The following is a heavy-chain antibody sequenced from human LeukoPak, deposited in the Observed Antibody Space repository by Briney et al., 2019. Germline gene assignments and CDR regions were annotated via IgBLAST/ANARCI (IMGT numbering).Heavy chain of an antibody. J-gene: IGHJ6*03. CDR3: ARDGATDYYYYYYMDV. Sequence: GGSLRLSCAASGFTFSSYGMTWVRQAPGKGLEWVSYISSSSSTIYYADSVKGRFTISRDNAKNSLYLQMNSLRAEDTAVYYCARDGATDYYYYYYMDVWGKGTTVTVSS. CDR2: ISSSSSTI. D-gene: IGHD1-26*01. V-gene: IGHV3-48*01. CDR1: GFTFSSYG.